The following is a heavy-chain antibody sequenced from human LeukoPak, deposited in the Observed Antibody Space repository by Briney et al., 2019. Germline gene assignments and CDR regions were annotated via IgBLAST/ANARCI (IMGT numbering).Heavy chain of an antibody. CDR3: ARRTSLPPRAGAFDI. J-gene: IGHJ3*02. CDR1: GGSISSSNW. Sequence: SETLSLTCAVSGGSISSSNWWSWVRQPPGKGLEWIGEINHSGSTNYNPSLKSRVTISVDTSKNQFSLKLSSVTAADTAVYYCARRTSLPPRAGAFDIWGQGTMVTVSS. V-gene: IGHV4-4*02. CDR2: INHSGST. D-gene: IGHD6-19*01.